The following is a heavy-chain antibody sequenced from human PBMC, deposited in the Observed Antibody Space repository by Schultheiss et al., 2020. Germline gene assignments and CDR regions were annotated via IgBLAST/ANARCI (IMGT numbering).Heavy chain of an antibody. CDR2: MNPNSGNT. CDR1: GYTFHTNSY. V-gene: IGHV1-8*02. Sequence: ASVKVSCKAAGYTFHTNSYIHWVRQATGQGLEWMGWMNPNSGNTGYAQKFQGRVTMTRNTSISTAYMELSSLRSEDTAVYYCANGGGGYDSSGYLVDYWGQGTLVTVSS. J-gene: IGHJ4*02. D-gene: IGHD3-22*01. CDR3: ANGGGGYDSSGYLVDY.